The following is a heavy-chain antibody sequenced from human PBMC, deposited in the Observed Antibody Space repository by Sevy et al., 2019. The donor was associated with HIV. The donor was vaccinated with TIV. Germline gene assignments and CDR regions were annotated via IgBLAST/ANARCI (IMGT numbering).Heavy chain of an antibody. CDR3: ARGGDYYGSGRYYYYGMDV. CDR1: GFSLSDYY. V-gene: IGHV3-11*01. Sequence: GGSLRLSCAASGFSLSDYYMSWIRQAPGKGLEWVSYISRSGSTIYYADSVKGRFTISRDNAKNSLYLQMNSLRAEDTAVYYCARGGDYYGSGRYYYYGMDVWGQGTTVTVSS. CDR2: ISRSGSTI. J-gene: IGHJ6*02. D-gene: IGHD3-10*01.